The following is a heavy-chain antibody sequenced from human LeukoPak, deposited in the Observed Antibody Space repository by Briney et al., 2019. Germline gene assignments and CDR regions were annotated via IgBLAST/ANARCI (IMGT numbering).Heavy chain of an antibody. D-gene: IGHD3-16*01. CDR3: ARTYYDYVWGSSGGVFDY. CDR2: IYYSGST. V-gene: IGHV4-59*01. CDR1: GGSISSYY. J-gene: IGHJ4*02. Sequence: SSETLSLTCTVSGGSISSYYWSWIRQPPGKGLEWIGYIYYSGSTNYNPSLKSRVTISVDTSKNQFSLKLSSVTAADTAVYYCARTYYDYVWGSSGGVFDYWGQGTLVTVSS.